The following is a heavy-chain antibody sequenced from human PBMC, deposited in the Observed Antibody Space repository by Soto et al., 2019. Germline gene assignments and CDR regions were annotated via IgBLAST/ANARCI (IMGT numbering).Heavy chain of an antibody. D-gene: IGHD3-10*01. CDR2: ISATGGLT. CDR3: AKDQWFGSGPVFDD. Sequence: LLESGGGFIQPGGSPRLSCAASGFGFSSFAMSWVRQTPGRGLEWVSTISATGGLTYFADSVKGRFTISRDNSENTLHLQMNSLRAEDTAIYYCAKDQWFGSGPVFDDWGQGSLVTVSS. J-gene: IGHJ4*02. CDR1: GFGFSSFA. V-gene: IGHV3-23*01.